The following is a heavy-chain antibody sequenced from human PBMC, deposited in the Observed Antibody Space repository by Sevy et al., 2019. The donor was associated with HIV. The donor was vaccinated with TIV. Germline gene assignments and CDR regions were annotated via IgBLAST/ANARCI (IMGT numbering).Heavy chain of an antibody. CDR2: ISWNSGSI. CDR3: AKDNRMRGSYADY. Sequence: GGSLRLSCAASGFTFDDYAMHWVRQAPGKGLEWVSGISWNSGSIGYADSVKGRFTISRDNAKNSLYLQMNSLRAEDTALYYCAKDNRMRGSYADYWSQGTLVTVSS. V-gene: IGHV3-9*01. D-gene: IGHD5-18*01. CDR1: GFTFDDYA. J-gene: IGHJ4*02.